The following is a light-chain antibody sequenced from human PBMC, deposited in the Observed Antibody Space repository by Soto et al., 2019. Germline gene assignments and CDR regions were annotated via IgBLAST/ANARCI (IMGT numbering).Light chain of an antibody. Sequence: EIVMTQSPVTLSLSPGETATLSCRASQTIRTTLAWYQQKTGQAPSLLIYDASTRATGIPARCSGSGSGTDFTLTISRLQSDDFAVYYCQQYTNWVTFGRGTKVEIE. CDR1: QTIRTT. CDR2: DAS. J-gene: IGKJ4*01. CDR3: QQYTNWVT. V-gene: IGKV3-15*01.